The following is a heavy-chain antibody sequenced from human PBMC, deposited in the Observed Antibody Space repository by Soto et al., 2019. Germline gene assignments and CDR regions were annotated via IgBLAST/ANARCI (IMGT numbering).Heavy chain of an antibody. D-gene: IGHD3-22*01. CDR3: ATITMMT. CDR2: ISGSSDNT. Sequence: LRLSCAASGFTFSDYYMSWIRQAPGKGLEWLSYISGSSDNTNYADSVKGRFTISRDNAKKSLYLEMNSLRAEDTAVYYCATITMMTWGQGTLVTVYS. J-gene: IGHJ5*02. V-gene: IGHV3-11*06. CDR1: GFTFSDYY.